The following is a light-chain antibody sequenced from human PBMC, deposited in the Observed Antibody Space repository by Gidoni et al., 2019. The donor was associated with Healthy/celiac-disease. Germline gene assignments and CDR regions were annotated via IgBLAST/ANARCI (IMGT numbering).Light chain of an antibody. CDR3: QQYGSSPWGST. CDR2: GAS. CDR1: QSVSSSY. Sequence: EIVLTQSPGTLSLSPGERATLSCRASQSVSSSYLAWYQQKPGQAPRLLIYGASSRATGIPDRFSGSGSGTDFTLTISRLEPEDFAVYYCQQYGSSPWGSTFGPGTKVEIK. V-gene: IGKV3-20*01. J-gene: IGKJ3*01.